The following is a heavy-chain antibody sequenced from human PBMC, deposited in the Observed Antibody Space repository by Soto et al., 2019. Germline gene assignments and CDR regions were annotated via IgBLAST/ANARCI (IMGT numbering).Heavy chain of an antibody. CDR1: GGSISSSSYY. V-gene: IGHV4-39*01. CDR2: IYYSGST. D-gene: IGHD3-10*01. J-gene: IGHJ5*02. Sequence: SETLSLTCTVSGGSISSSSYYWGWIRQPPGKGLEWIGSIYYSGSTYYNPSLKSRVTISVDTSKNQFSPKLSSVTAADTAVYYCARQDTEGQPRGVIIGLFYWFDPWGQGTLVTVSS. CDR3: ARQDTEGQPRGVIIGLFYWFDP.